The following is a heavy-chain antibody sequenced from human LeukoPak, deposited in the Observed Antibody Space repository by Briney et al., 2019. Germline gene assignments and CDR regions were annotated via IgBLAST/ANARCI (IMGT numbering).Heavy chain of an antibody. D-gene: IGHD3-10*01. Sequence: SQTLSLTCAISGDSVSSNSAAWNWIRQSPSRGLEWLGRTYYRSKWYNDYAVSVKSRITINPDTFKNQFSLQLNSVTPEDTAVYYCARDRVVRGVIGGDFDYWGQGTLVTVSS. CDR3: ARDRVVRGVIGGDFDY. J-gene: IGHJ4*02. V-gene: IGHV6-1*01. CDR1: GDSVSSNSAA. CDR2: TYYRSKWYN.